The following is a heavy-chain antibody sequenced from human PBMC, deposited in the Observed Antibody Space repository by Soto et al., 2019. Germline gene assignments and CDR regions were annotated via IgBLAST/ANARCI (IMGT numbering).Heavy chain of an antibody. CDR1: GFTFSSYA. V-gene: IGHV3-23*01. D-gene: IGHD2-2*01. CDR3: AKDQCSSTSCSPYYYYYGMDV. Sequence: GGSLRLSCAASGFTFSSYAMSWVRQAPGKGLDWVSAISGSGGSTYYADSVKGRFTISRDNSKNTLYLQMNSLRAEDTAVYYCAKDQCSSTSCSPYYYYYGMDVWGQGTTVTVSS. CDR2: ISGSGGST. J-gene: IGHJ6*02.